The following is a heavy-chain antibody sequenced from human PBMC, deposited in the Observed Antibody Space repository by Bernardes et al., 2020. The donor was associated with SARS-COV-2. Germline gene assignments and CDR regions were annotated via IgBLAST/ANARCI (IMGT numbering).Heavy chain of an antibody. Sequence: SETLSLTCSVSGASIGSYDWSWIRQPPGKGLEWIGYIYNSGSTNYSPSLKSRVSISVDKSKNQFSLKVRSVTAADTAVYYCARAGVVVRAAVRLENSYYGMDVWGQGTTVTVSS. CDR1: GASIGSYD. D-gene: IGHD2-2*01. V-gene: IGHV4-59*01. CDR3: ARAGVVVRAAVRLENSYYGMDV. CDR2: IYNSGST. J-gene: IGHJ6*02.